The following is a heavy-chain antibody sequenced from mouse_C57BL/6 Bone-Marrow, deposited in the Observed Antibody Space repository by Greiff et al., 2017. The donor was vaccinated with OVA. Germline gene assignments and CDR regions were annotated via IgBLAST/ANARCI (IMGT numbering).Heavy chain of an antibody. Sequence: EVQLVESGGGLVQSGRSLILSCATSGFTFSDFYMEWVRQAPGKGLEWIAASRNKANDYTTEYSASVKGRFIVSRDTSQSILYLQMNALRAEDTAIYYCARDAYYSNPYWYFDVWGTGTTVTVSS. CDR1: GFTFSDFY. CDR2: SRNKANDYTT. V-gene: IGHV7-1*01. D-gene: IGHD2-5*01. J-gene: IGHJ1*03. CDR3: ARDAYYSNPYWYFDV.